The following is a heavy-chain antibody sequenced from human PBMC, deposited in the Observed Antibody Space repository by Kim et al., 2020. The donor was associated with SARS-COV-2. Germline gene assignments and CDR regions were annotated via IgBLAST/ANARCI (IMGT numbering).Heavy chain of an antibody. Sequence: SETLTLTCTVSGCSISSSSYYWGWIRQPPGKGLEWIGSIYDSGSTYYNPSRKSRVTISVDTSKNQFSLKLSSVPAADTAVYYCAGLTERYWFDPWGQGTLVTVSS. J-gene: IGHJ5*02. V-gene: IGHV4-39*01. CDR3: AGLTERYWFDP. CDR2: IYDSGST. CDR1: GCSISSSSYY.